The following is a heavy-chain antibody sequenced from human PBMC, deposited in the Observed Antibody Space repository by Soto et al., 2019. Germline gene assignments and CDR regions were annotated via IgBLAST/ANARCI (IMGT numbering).Heavy chain of an antibody. V-gene: IGHV4-4*07. CDR2: LNIAGTI. CDR1: GASISSYN. Sequence: SETLSLTCSASGASISSYNWNWVRQSAGKGPEWVGRLNIAGTINYNPSLKSRITMSMDTSKNQISLHLRSVTAADTAMYYCARDRGEYTSSWFWYFSHWGHGTLVTVSS. D-gene: IGHD6-13*01. J-gene: IGHJ2*01. CDR3: ARDRGEYTSSWFWYFSH.